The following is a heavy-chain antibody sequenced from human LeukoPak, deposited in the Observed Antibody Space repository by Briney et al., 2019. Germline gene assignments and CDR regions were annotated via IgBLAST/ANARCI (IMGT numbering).Heavy chain of an antibody. Sequence: PSETLSLTSTVYGGSISSYYWSWIRQPPGKGLEWMGYIYYSGSTNYNPSLKSRVTISVDTSKNQFALKLSSVTAADTAVYYCARTYYDFWSGPNWFDPWGQGTLVTVSS. CDR1: GGSISSYY. V-gene: IGHV4-59*01. CDR3: ARTYYDFWSGPNWFDP. D-gene: IGHD3-3*01. CDR2: IYYSGST. J-gene: IGHJ5*02.